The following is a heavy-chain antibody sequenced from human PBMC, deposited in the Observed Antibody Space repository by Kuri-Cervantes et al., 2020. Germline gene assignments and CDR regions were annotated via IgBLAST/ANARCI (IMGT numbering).Heavy chain of an antibody. CDR1: GYSISSGYF. CDR3: ARDLRGYGGNSVDWYFDL. Sequence: SETLSLTCAVFGYSISSGYFWGWIRQPPGKGLEWIGIIYHSGSTYYNPSLKSRVTISVDTSKSQFSLKLSSVTAADTAVYYCARDLRGYGGNSVDWYFDLWGRGTLVTVSS. CDR2: IYHSGST. D-gene: IGHD4-23*01. J-gene: IGHJ2*01. V-gene: IGHV4-38-2*02.